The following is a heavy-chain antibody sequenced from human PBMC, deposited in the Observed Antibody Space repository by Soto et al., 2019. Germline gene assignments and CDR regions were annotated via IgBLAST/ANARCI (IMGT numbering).Heavy chain of an antibody. CDR1: GYTSTSYG. J-gene: IGHJ4*02. V-gene: IGHV1-18*01. CDR2: ISAYNGNT. CDR3: ARDYIPWSSSGRHGKNGYYLDY. Sequence: GASVKVSCKASGYTSTSYGISWVRQAPGQGLEWMGWISAYNGNTNYAQKLQGRVTMTTDTSTSTAYMELRSLRSDDTAVYYCARDYIPWSSSGRHGKNGYYLDYWGQGTLVTVSS. D-gene: IGHD6-19*01.